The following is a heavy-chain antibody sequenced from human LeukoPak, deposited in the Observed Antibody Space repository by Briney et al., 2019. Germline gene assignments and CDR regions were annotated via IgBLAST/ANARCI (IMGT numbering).Heavy chain of an antibody. CDR2: INHSGST. J-gene: IGHJ4*02. Sequence: TSSETLSLTCAVYGGSFSGYYWSWIRQPPGKGLEWIGEINHSGSTNYNPSLKSRVTISVDTSKNQFSLKLSSVTAAGTAVYYCARLRYGSGSYYILDYWGQGTLVTVSS. D-gene: IGHD3-10*01. CDR1: GGSFSGYY. V-gene: IGHV4-34*01. CDR3: ARLRYGSGSYYILDY.